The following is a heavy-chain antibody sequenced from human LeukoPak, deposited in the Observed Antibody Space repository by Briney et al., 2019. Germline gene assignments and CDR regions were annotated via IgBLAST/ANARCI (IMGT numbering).Heavy chain of an antibody. D-gene: IGHD2-15*01. Sequence: SETLSLTCAVYGGSFSGYYWSWIRQPPGKGLEWIGEINHSGSTNYNPSLKSRVTISVDTSKNQFSLKLTSVTAADTAVYYCARSREYCSGGSCWTDAFDIWGQGTMVTVSS. CDR2: INHSGST. V-gene: IGHV4-34*01. J-gene: IGHJ3*02. CDR1: GGSFSGYY. CDR3: ARSREYCSGGSCWTDAFDI.